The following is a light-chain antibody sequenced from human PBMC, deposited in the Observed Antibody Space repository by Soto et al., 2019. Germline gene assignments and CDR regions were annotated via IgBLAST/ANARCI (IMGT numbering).Light chain of an antibody. V-gene: IGKV1-12*01. J-gene: IGKJ1*01. Sequence: DIQMTQSPSSVSASVGDRITITCRASQDITKFLAWYQQTPGKAPKLLIRGASTLHSGVPSRFSGSGSGTNFSLTISSLQPEDFATYYCQQARAFPRTFGQGTKVDIK. CDR2: GAS. CDR3: QQARAFPRT. CDR1: QDITKF.